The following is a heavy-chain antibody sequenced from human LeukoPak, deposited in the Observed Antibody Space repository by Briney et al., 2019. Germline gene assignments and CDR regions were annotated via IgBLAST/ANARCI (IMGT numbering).Heavy chain of an antibody. CDR3: ARAYLWFGDFIEDY. CDR2: ISSSSSYI. V-gene: IGHV3-21*01. J-gene: IGHJ4*02. D-gene: IGHD3-10*01. Sequence: GGSLRLSCAASGFTFSSYSMNWVRQAPGKGLEWVSSISSSSSYIYYADSVKGRFTISRDNAKNSLYLQMNSLRAEDTAVYCCARAYLWFGDFIEDYWGQGTLVTVSS. CDR1: GFTFSSYS.